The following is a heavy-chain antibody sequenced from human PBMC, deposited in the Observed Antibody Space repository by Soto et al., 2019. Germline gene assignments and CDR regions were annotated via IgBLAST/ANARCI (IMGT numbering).Heavy chain of an antibody. J-gene: IGHJ4*02. D-gene: IGHD5-12*01. V-gene: IGHV3-48*01. Sequence: GGSLRLSCAASGFTFSSYSMNWVRQAPGKGLEWVSYISSSSSTIYYADSVKGRFTISRDNAKNSLYLQMNSLRAEDTAVYYCARDRRCSGYDYNYYWGQGTLVTVSS. CDR3: ARDRRCSGYDYNYY. CDR1: GFTFSSYS. CDR2: ISSSSSTI.